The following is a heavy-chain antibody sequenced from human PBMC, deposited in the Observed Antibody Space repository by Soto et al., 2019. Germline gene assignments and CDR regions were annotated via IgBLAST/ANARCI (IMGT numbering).Heavy chain of an antibody. CDR1: GFTFSNYA. CDR2: ISDSGTYT. J-gene: IGHJ5*02. D-gene: IGHD6-13*01. CDR3: TRDASRDSSARGWFDP. V-gene: IGHV3-23*01. Sequence: LRLSCAASGFTFSNYAMIWVRQAPGKGLEWVSSISDSGTYTYYGDSVKGRLTISRDNSKNTLYLQMNSLRAEDTAVYYCTRDASRDSSARGWFDPWGPGTLVTVSS.